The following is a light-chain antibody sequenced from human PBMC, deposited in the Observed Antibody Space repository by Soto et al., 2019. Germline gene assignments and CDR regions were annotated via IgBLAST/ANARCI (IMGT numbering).Light chain of an antibody. Sequence: SVLTQPPSVSGAPGQRVTISCTGSSSNIGAGYDVHWYQQLPGTAPKLLIYGNSNRPSGVPDRFSGSKSGTSASLAITGLQAEDVADYYCQSYDSSLSGLYVFGTGTKLTVL. J-gene: IGLJ1*01. CDR3: QSYDSSLSGLYV. CDR2: GNS. CDR1: SSNIGAGYD. V-gene: IGLV1-40*01.